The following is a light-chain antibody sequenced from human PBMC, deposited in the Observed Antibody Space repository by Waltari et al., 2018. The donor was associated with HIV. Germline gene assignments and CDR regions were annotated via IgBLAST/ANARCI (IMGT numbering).Light chain of an antibody. V-gene: IGLV3-19*01. J-gene: IGLJ1*01. Sequence: STELTQDPAVSVALGQTVRITCQGDSVRSYYASGYQQNQGHAPALVIYGKNNRPSGIPDRFSGSTSGNTASLTITGAQAEDEADYYCNSRDNSSKHYVFGSGTKVTVL. CDR3: NSRDNSSKHYV. CDR1: SVRSYY. CDR2: GKN.